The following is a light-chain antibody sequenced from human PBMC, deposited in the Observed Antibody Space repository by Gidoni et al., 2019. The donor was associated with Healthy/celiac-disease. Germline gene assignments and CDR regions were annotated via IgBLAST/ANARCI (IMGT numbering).Light chain of an antibody. CDR2: GAS. J-gene: IGKJ1*01. CDR3: QQYNNWPGT. V-gene: IGKV3-15*01. Sequence: VSPGERATLSCRASQSVSSNLAWYQQKPGQAPRLLIYGASTRATGIPARFSGSGSGTEFTLTISSLQSEDFAVYYCQQYNNWPGTFGQGTKVEIK. CDR1: QSVSSN.